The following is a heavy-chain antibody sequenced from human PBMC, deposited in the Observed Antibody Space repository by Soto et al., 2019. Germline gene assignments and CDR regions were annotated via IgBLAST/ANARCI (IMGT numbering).Heavy chain of an antibody. CDR2: ISYDGSNK. D-gene: IGHD3-16*01. CDR1: GFTFSSYG. CDR3: ARDFKPPPVRFGYFGLDV. V-gene: IGHV3-30*03. Sequence: TGGSLRLSCAASGFTFSSYGMHWVRQAPGMGLEWVAVISYDGSNKYYADSVKGRFSISRDTSKNTVDLQMNSLRPEDTALYYCARDFKPPPVRFGYFGLDVWGQGTTVTVSS. J-gene: IGHJ6*02.